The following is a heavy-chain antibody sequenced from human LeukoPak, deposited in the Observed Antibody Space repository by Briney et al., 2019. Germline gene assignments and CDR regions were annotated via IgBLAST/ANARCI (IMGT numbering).Heavy chain of an antibody. CDR3: ATKKRVRGVIDY. D-gene: IGHD3-10*01. CDR2: IYYSGST. J-gene: IGHJ4*02. Sequence: SETLFLTCTVSGGSISSGGYYWSWIRQHPGKGLEWVGYIYYSGSTYYNPSLKSRVTISVDTSKNQFSLKLSSVTAADTAVYYCATKKRVRGVIDYWGQGTLVTVSS. V-gene: IGHV4-31*03. CDR1: GGSISSGGYY.